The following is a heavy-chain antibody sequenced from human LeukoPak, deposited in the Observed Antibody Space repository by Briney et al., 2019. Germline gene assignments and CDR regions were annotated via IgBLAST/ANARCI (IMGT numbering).Heavy chain of an antibody. D-gene: IGHD5-12*01. J-gene: IGHJ4*02. Sequence: ASVKVSCKASGYTFTGYYIHWVRQAPGQGLEWMGWINPSSGGTNYAQKFQGRVTMTRDTSISTAYMEVSRLTSDDTAVFYCAREGSGYPYWGQGTLVTVSS. CDR2: INPSSGGT. V-gene: IGHV1-2*02. CDR3: AREGSGYPY. CDR1: GYTFTGYY.